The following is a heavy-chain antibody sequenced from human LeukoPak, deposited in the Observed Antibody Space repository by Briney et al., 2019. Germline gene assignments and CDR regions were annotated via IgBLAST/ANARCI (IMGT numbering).Heavy chain of an antibody. CDR3: ARVYGAKNDFWNGHFLINALESVDY. CDR2: ISSISYYI. J-gene: IGHJ4*02. Sequence: GGSLRLSCAASGFTFSIYSMNWVRRAPGKGLEWVSSISSISYYIYYADSVKGRFTISRDNAKNSLYLQMNSLRAEDTAVYYCARVYGAKNDFWNGHFLINALESVDYWGQGTLVTVSS. V-gene: IGHV3-21*01. D-gene: IGHD3-3*01. CDR1: GFTFSIYS.